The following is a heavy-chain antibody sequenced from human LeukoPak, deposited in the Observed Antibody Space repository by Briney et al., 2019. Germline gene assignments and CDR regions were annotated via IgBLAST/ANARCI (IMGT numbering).Heavy chain of an antibody. D-gene: IGHD2-21*02. CDR1: GFTFSSYE. CDR2: INSDGNTV. V-gene: IGHV3-48*03. J-gene: IGHJ6*03. CDR3: ARDKRQGVTAIRYMDV. Sequence: GGSLRLSCAASGFTFSSYEMNWVRQAPGKGLEWVSYINSDGNTVYYADSVKGRFTIFRDNAKNSLYLQMNSLRAEDTAVYYCARDKRQGVTAIRYMDVWGKGTTVTVSS.